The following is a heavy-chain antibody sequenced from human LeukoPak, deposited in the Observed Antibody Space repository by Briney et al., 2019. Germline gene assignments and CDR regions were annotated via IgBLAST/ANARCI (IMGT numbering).Heavy chain of an antibody. CDR3: ATFSGYYSFDY. V-gene: IGHV3-21*01. J-gene: IGHJ4*02. CDR1: GFTFSSYS. CDR2: ISSSSSYI. Sequence: PGRSLRLSCAASGFTFSSYSMNWVRQAPGKGLEWVSSISSSSSYIYYADSVKGRFTISRDNAKNSLYLQMNSLGAEDTAVYYCATFSGYYSFDYWGQGTLVTVSS. D-gene: IGHD3-22*01.